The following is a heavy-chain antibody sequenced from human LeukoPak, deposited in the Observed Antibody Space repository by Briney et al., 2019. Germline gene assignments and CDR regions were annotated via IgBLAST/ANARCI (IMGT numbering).Heavy chain of an antibody. D-gene: IGHD6-6*01. CDR3: ARRSAARDAFDI. CDR1: GFTFSSHW. Sequence: GGSLRLSCAASGFTFSSHWMSWVRQAPGKGLEWVANIKKDGSEKYYVDAVKGRFTISRDNAKTSLYLQMNSLRAEDTAVYYCARRSAARDAFDIWGQGTMVTVSS. J-gene: IGHJ3*02. V-gene: IGHV3-7*01. CDR2: IKKDGSEK.